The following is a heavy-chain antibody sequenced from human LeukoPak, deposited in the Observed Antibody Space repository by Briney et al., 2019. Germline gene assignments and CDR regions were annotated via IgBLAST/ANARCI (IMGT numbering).Heavy chain of an antibody. J-gene: IGHJ4*02. CDR1: GTSISSGVYY. D-gene: IGHD2-2*01. V-gene: IGHV4-30-4*01. CDR2: ISYSGNT. CDR3: ARYYCSSSDCPGIDY. Sequence: PSETLSLTCTVSGTSISSGVYYWSWIRQPPGKGLEWIGYISYSGNTYYNPSLKSRLTISIDTSKSQFSLKLTSVTAADTAVYYCARYYCSSSDCPGIDYWGQGTLVTVSS.